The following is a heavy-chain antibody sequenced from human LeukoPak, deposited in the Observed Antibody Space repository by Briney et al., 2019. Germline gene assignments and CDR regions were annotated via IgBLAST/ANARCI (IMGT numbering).Heavy chain of an antibody. CDR2: VYSGGST. V-gene: IGHV3-66*01. Sequence: PGESLTLSRAASGFNVSSNYMSWLRQSPEERLEWVSVVYSGGSTYYADSVKGRFTISRDNSKNTLYLQMNSLRAEDTAVYYCARKGGGNPYFDYWGQGTLVTVSS. D-gene: IGHD4-23*01. J-gene: IGHJ4*02. CDR1: GFNVSSNY. CDR3: ARKGGGNPYFDY.